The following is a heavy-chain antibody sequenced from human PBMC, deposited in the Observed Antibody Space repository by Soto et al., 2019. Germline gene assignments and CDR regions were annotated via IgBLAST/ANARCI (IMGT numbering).Heavy chain of an antibody. D-gene: IGHD2-15*01. J-gene: IGHJ5*02. CDR1: GFTFSIYG. CDR3: ARGHTEYCRGGSCYWFDP. Sequence: GGSLRLSCAASGFTFSIYGMHWVRQAPGKGLEWVAVIWDDGSNKYYADSVKGRFTISRDNSKNTLYLQMNSLRAEDTAVYYCARGHTEYCRGGSCYWFDPWGQGT. CDR2: IWDDGSNK. V-gene: IGHV3-33*08.